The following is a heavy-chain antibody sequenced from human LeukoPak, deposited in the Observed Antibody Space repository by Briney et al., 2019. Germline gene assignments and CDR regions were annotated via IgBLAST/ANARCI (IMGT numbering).Heavy chain of an antibody. Sequence: GGSLRLSCAASGFTFSSYAMHWVRQAPGKGLEWVAVISYDGSNKYYADSVKGRFTISRDNSKNTLYLQMNSLRAEDTAVYYCATLKMTTVTKGLSYYFDYWGQGTLVTVSS. CDR1: GFTFSSYA. V-gene: IGHV3-30-3*01. CDR3: ATLKMTTVTKGLSYYFDY. CDR2: ISYDGSNK. J-gene: IGHJ4*02. D-gene: IGHD4-17*01.